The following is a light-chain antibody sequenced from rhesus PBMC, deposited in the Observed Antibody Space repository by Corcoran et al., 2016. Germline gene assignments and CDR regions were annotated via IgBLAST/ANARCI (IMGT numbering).Light chain of an antibody. V-gene: IGKV1-46*01. CDR1: QSFSNN. CDR2: SAS. CDR3: QQYYSYFLT. Sequence: DIQMTQSPSSLSASVGDTVTITFRASQSFSNNLAWYQQKPGKAPKLLIYSASSLQSGVPSRFRGSKSGTDVTLTISSLQPEDIGNYYCQQYYSYFLTFGGGTRVDLK. J-gene: IGKJ4*01.